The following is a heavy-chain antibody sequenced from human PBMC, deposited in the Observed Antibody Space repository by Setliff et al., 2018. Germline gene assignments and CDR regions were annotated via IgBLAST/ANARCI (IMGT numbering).Heavy chain of an antibody. CDR2: IKSTTEDAST. CDR3: ATGPRDSRNYLNWIGH. D-gene: IGHD3-22*01. J-gene: IGHJ5*02. V-gene: IGHV3-15*01. CDR1: GITFKNAW. Sequence: GGSLRLSCAASGITFKNAWMTWVRQAPGKGLEWVGRIKSTTEDASTDLAAAVKGRFTMSRDDSKNTVYLQMSSLKSEDTAVYYCATGPRDSRNYLNWIGHWGQGALVTVSS.